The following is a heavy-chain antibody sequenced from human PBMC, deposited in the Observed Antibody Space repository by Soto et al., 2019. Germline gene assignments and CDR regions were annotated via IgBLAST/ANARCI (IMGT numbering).Heavy chain of an antibody. CDR2: IDPSDSYT. CDR1: GYSFTSYW. V-gene: IGHV5-10-1*01. J-gene: IGHJ4*02. Sequence: PGESLKISCNGSGYSFTSYWISWVRQMPGKGLEWMGRIDPSDSYTNYSPSFQGHVTISADKSISTAYLQWSSLKASDTAMYYCARVSPNYYYDSSGYRYWGQGTLVTVSS. D-gene: IGHD3-22*01. CDR3: ARVSPNYYYDSSGYRY.